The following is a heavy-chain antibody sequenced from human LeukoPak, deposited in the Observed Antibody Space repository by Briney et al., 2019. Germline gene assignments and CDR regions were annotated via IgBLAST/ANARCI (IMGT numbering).Heavy chain of an antibody. CDR1: GGSFSGYY. D-gene: IGHD2-2*01. Sequence: SETLSLTCAVYGGSFSGYYWSWIRQPPGKGLEWIGEINHSGSTNYNPSLKSRVTISVDTSKNQFSLKLSSVTAADTAVYYCARPLGTSQNYYYYMDVWGKGTTVTVSS. V-gene: IGHV4-34*01. CDR3: ARPLGTSQNYYYYMDV. J-gene: IGHJ6*03. CDR2: INHSGST.